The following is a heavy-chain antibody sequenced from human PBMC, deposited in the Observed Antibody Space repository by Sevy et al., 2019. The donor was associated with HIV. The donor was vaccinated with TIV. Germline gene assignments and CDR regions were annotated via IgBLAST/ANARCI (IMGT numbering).Heavy chain of an antibody. Sequence: ASVKVSCKASGYTFTGYYMHWVRQAPGQGLEWMGWINPNSGGTNYEQKFQGRVTMTRETSISTAYMELSRLRSDDTAVYYCARERVYCSGGSCYWRRFDYWGQGTLVTVSS. J-gene: IGHJ4*02. CDR1: GYTFTGYY. V-gene: IGHV1-2*02. CDR3: ARERVYCSGGSCYWRRFDY. CDR2: INPNSGGT. D-gene: IGHD2-15*01.